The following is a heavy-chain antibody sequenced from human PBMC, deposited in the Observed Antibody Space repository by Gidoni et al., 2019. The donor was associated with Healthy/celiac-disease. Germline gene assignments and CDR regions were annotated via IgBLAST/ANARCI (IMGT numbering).Heavy chain of an antibody. CDR3: ARHYYYGQSLDAFDI. CDR1: GGPICSISYY. Sequence: QLQLQASGPGLVKPSETLSLTCPFSGGPICSISYYWGWIRQPPGKGLEWIGIIYYSGSTYYNPSLKSRVTISVDTSKNQFSLKLSSVTAADTAVYYCARHYYYGQSLDAFDIWGQGTMVTVSS. D-gene: IGHD3-10*01. CDR2: IYYSGST. J-gene: IGHJ3*02. V-gene: IGHV4-39*01.